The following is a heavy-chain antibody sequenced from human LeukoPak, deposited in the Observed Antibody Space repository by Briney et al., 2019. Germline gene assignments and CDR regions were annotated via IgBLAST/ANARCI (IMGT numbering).Heavy chain of an antibody. J-gene: IGHJ4*02. V-gene: IGHV3-21*04. CDR3: AKSRRVEYYFDY. CDR2: ISSSSSYI. CDR1: GFTFSSYS. Sequence: GGSLRLSCAASGFTFSSYSMNWVRQAPGKGLEWVSSISSSSSYIYYADSVKGRFTISRDNAKNSLYLQMNSLRAEDTAVYYCAKSRRVEYYFDYWGQGTLVTVSS.